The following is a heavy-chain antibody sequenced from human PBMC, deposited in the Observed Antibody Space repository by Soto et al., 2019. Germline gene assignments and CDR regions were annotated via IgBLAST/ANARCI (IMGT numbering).Heavy chain of an antibody. CDR2: IYPGDSDT. Sequence: GESLKISCKCSGYSFTIYWIGWVRQMPGKGLDWMGIIYPGDSDTRYSPSFQGQVTISADKSISTAYLQWSSLKASDTAMYYCGSQLNYDILTGYDRGKYWLEPCCQGTLVTVSS. J-gene: IGHJ5*02. V-gene: IGHV5-51*01. CDR3: GSQLNYDILTGYDRGKYWLEP. D-gene: IGHD3-9*01. CDR1: GYSFTIYW.